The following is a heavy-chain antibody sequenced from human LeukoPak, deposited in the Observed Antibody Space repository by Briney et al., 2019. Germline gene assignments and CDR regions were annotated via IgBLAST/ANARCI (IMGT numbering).Heavy chain of an antibody. CDR1: GYTFTKYG. J-gene: IGHJ4*02. D-gene: IGHD6-19*01. CDR3: ARDSSPRYNSGWTSFDY. V-gene: IGHV1-18*01. Sequence: AASVKVSCKASGYTFTKYGISWVRQAPGRGLQWMGWISAYNGNTNYAQKLQGRVTMITDTSTSTAYMEMRSLRSDDTAVYYCARDSSPRYNSGWTSFDYWGQGTLVTVSS. CDR2: ISAYNGNT.